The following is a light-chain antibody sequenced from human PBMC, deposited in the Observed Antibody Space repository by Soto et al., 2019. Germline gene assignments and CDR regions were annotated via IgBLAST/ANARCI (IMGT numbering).Light chain of an antibody. Sequence: DIVMTQSPDSLAVSLGERATINCKSSQSVLYSSNNKNYLAWYQQKPGQPPKLLIYWASTRESGVPDRFSDSGSGTDFTFTISSLQAEDVAVYYCQQCNSTPWTFGQGTKVEIK. CDR2: WAS. CDR3: QQCNSTPWT. V-gene: IGKV4-1*01. CDR1: QSVLYSSNNKNY. J-gene: IGKJ1*01.